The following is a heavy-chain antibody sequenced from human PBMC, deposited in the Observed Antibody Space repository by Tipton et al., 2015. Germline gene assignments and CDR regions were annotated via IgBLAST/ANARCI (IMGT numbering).Heavy chain of an antibody. V-gene: IGHV3-7*01. D-gene: IGHD3-9*01. CDR1: GFALTSYW. CDR2: IREDGSEK. Sequence: SLRLSCAASGFALTSYWMSWVRQAPGKGLEWVANIREDGSEKFYADSVKGRFTISRDNAKNSLDLQMNSLNAADTAVYYCARARGGQFDWLISVFFDYWGQGTLGSVST. CDR3: ARARGGQFDWLISVFFDY. J-gene: IGHJ4*02.